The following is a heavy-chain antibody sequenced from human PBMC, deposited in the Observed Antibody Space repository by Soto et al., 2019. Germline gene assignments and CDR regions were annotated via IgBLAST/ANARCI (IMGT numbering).Heavy chain of an antibody. CDR1: GGSISSYY. Sequence: PSETLSLTCTVSGGSISSYYWSWIRQPPGKGLEWIGYIYYSGSTNYNPSLKSRVTISVDTSKNQFSLKLSSVTAADTAVYYCASNRYYDFWSGYPGGFDPWGQGTLVTVSS. D-gene: IGHD3-3*01. V-gene: IGHV4-59*01. CDR3: ASNRYYDFWSGYPGGFDP. CDR2: IYYSGST. J-gene: IGHJ5*02.